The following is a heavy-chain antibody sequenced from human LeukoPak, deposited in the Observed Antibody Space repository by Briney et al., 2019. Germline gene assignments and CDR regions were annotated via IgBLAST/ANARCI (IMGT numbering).Heavy chain of an antibody. V-gene: IGHV3-53*01. J-gene: IGHJ3*02. Sequence: GGSLRLSCAASEFIVSSNYMSWVRQAPGKGLEWVSVIYSGGSTYYADSVKGRFTISRDNSKNTLYLQMNSLRAEDTAVYYCATKRRWLLWFGESNDAFDIWGQGTMVTVSS. CDR2: IYSGGST. CDR1: EFIVSSNY. CDR3: ATKRRWLLWFGESNDAFDI. D-gene: IGHD3-10*01.